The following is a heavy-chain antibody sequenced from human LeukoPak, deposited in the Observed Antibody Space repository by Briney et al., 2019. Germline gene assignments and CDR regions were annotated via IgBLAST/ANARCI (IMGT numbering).Heavy chain of an antibody. CDR3: AGGSGIAARLVDY. V-gene: IGHV3-11*01. J-gene: IGHJ4*02. CDR2: ISSSGSTI. CDR1: GFTFSDYY. D-gene: IGHD6-6*01. Sequence: SGGSLRLSCAASGFTFSDYYMSWIRQAPGKGLEWVSYISSSGSTIYYADSVKGRFTISRDNAKNSLDLQMNSLRAEDTAVYYCAGGSGIAARLVDYWGQGTLVTVSS.